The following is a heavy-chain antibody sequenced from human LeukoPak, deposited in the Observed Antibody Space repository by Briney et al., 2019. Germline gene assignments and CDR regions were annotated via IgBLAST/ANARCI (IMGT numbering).Heavy chain of an antibody. D-gene: IGHD3-22*01. CDR2: INHGGST. CDR1: GGSFSDYY. J-gene: IGHJ4*02. CDR3: ARGDYEFDY. Sequence: PSETLSLTCAVYGGSFSDYYWSWIRQPSGKGLEWIGEINHGGSTNYNPSLKSRVSMSVDTSKNQFSLKLSSMTAADTAVYYCARGDYEFDYWGQGTPVTVSS. V-gene: IGHV4-34*01.